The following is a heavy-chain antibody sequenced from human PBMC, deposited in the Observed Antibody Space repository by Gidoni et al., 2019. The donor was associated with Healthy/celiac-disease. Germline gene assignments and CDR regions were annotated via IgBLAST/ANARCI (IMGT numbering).Heavy chain of an antibody. J-gene: IGHJ4*02. V-gene: IGHV3-30*03. D-gene: IGHD6-13*01. CDR3: SSSWDY. Sequence: QVQLVESGGGVVQPGRSLRLSCAASGFTVSSYGMHWVRQAPGKGLEWVAVISYDGSNKYYADSVKGRFTISRDNSKNTLYLQMNSLRAEDTAVYYCSSSWDYWGQGTLVTVSS. CDR1: GFTVSSYG. CDR2: ISYDGSNK.